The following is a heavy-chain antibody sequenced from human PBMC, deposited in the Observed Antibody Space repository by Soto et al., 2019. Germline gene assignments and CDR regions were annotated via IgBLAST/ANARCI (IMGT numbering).Heavy chain of an antibody. Sequence: RASVKVSCKASGYTFTSYYMHWVRQAPGQGLEWMGIINPSGGSTSYAQKFQGRVTMTRDTSTSTVYMELSSLRSEDTAVYYCARGEWLLSYYYYYMDVWGKGTTVTVSS. CDR3: ARGEWLLSYYYYYMDV. V-gene: IGHV1-46*03. D-gene: IGHD3-3*01. CDR1: GYTFTSYY. CDR2: INPSGGST. J-gene: IGHJ6*03.